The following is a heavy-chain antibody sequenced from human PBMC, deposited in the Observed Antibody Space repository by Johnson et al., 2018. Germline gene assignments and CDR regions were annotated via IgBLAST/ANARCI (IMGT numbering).Heavy chain of an antibody. CDR3: TTHPPDSNILTPYYEN. D-gene: IGHD3-9*01. J-gene: IGHJ4*02. CDR1: GFTFNYAW. CDR2: IKRSPDTGTK. Sequence: EVQLVESGGGLVKPGGSLRLSCAASGFTFNYAWMSGVRQALGKGLEWFGRIKRSPDTGTKDYATPVKGTFTISRDDAKNTLYLQINSLTTEATAVFYCTTHPPDSNILTPYYENWGRGTLVTVSS. V-gene: IGHV3-15*01.